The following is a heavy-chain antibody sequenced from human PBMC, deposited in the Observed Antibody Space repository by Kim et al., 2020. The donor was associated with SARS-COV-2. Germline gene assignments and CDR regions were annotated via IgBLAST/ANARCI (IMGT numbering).Heavy chain of an antibody. CDR3: ARLLGDYRAFDI. V-gene: IGHV4-39*01. J-gene: IGHJ3*02. D-gene: IGHD4-17*01. Sequence: YSNPSLKSRVTISVDTSKNQFSLKLSSVTAADTAVYYCARLLGDYRAFDIWGQGTMVTVSS.